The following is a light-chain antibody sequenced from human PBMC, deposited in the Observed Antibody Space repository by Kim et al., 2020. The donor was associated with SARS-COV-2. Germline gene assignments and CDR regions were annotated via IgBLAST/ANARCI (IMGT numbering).Light chain of an antibody. Sequence: THMTQSPSSLSASVGDRVTITCRASEVIRYDLHWYQQKPGRAPRLLIYGASKLLNGVPSRFSGSGSNTEFTLTINSLQPEDFGSYYCLQDHTYPLTFGGGTKLEIK. CDR3: LQDHTYPLT. CDR1: EVIRYD. J-gene: IGKJ4*01. V-gene: IGKV1-17*01. CDR2: GAS.